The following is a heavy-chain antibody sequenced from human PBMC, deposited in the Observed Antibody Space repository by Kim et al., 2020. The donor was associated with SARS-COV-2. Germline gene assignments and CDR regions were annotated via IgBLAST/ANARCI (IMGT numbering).Heavy chain of an antibody. D-gene: IGHD1-26*01. CDR1: GGSISRGNYY. CDR3: ARDLATSNDALDV. J-gene: IGHJ3*01. Sequence: SETLSLTCSVSGGSISRGNYYWTWIRQRPGKGLEWLGYIYTIGTAYYNPSLKSRISISMDTSKNHFSLRMTSVTAADTAVYFCARDLATSNDALDVWGQG. V-gene: IGHV4-31*03. CDR2: IYTIGTA.